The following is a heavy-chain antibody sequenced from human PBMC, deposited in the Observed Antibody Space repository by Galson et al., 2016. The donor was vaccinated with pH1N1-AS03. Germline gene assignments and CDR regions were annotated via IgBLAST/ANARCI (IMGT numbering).Heavy chain of an antibody. CDR3: ARDASGLDV. CDR2: VFYTGAT. CDR1: RGSVNTDDYF. V-gene: IGHV4-61*08. J-gene: IGHJ6*02. Sequence: LSLTCTVSRGSVNTDDYFWTWIRQPPGKGLEWIGHVFYTGATNYNPSVKGRVTISFDTSNNKFSLRLNSVSASDTAVYYCARDASGLDVWGQGTTVTVS.